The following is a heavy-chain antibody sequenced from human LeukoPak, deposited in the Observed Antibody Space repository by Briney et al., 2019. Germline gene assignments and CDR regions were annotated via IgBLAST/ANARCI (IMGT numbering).Heavy chain of an antibody. D-gene: IGHD3-3*01. CDR3: AKDPLYYDFWSGYYTGAFDI. V-gene: IGHV3-23*01. J-gene: IGHJ3*02. CDR1: GFTFSGYA. CDR2: ISGSGGST. Sequence: GGSLRLSCAASGFTFSGYAMSWVRQAPGKGLEWVSAISGSGGSTYYADSVKGRFTISRDNSKNTLYLQMNSLRAEDTAVYYCAKDPLYYDFWSGYYTGAFDIWGQGTMVTVSS.